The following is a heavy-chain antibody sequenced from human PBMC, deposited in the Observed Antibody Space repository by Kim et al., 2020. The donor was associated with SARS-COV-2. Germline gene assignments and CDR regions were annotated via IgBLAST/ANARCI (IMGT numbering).Heavy chain of an antibody. J-gene: IGHJ4*02. V-gene: IGHV3-23*01. D-gene: IGHD3-3*01. CDR3: AKDPYYDFWSGYYFDY. Sequence: DSGKGPFTISRDNYKNTLYLQMNSVRAEDTAVYYCAKDPYYDFWSGYYFDYWGQGTLVTVSS.